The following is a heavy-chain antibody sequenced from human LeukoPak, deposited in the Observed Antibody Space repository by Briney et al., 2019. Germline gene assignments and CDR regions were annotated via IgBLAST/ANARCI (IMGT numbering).Heavy chain of an antibody. CDR2: IRYDGSNK. D-gene: IGHD2-2*01. J-gene: IGHJ4*02. CDR3: AKGIVVVPAVADY. V-gene: IGHV3-30*02. Sequence: GGSLRLSCAASGFSFSNYGMHWVRRAPGKGLEWVAFIRYDGSNKYYADSVKGRFIISRDNSKNTLYLQMNSLRAEDTAVYYCAKGIVVVPAVADYWGQGTLVTVSS. CDR1: GFSFSNYG.